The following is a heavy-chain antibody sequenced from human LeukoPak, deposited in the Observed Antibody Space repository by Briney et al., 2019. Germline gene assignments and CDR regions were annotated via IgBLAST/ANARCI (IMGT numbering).Heavy chain of an antibody. Sequence: GGSLRLSCAASGFTFSDSYMSWVRQAPGKGLEWVANIKQDGSETYYVDSVKGRFTISRDNAKNSLYLQMNSLRAEDTAVYYCATYSSSNAREFQYWGQGTLVTVSS. CDR2: IKQDGSET. J-gene: IGHJ1*01. CDR1: GFTFSDSY. V-gene: IGHV3-7*01. D-gene: IGHD2-2*01. CDR3: ATYSSSNAREFQY.